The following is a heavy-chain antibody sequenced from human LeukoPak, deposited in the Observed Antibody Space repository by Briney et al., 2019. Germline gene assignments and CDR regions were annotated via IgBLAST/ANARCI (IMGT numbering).Heavy chain of an antibody. V-gene: IGHV3-33*01. D-gene: IGHD4-17*01. CDR3: AGDYGEYYYGMDV. J-gene: IGHJ6*02. Sequence: QSGGSLRLSCSASGFTFSSYGMHWVRQAPGKGLEWVAVIWYDGSNNYYADSVKGRFTISRDNSKNTLYLQMNSLRAEDTAVYYCAGDYGEYYYGMDVWGQGTTVTVSS. CDR2: IWYDGSNN. CDR1: GFTFSSYG.